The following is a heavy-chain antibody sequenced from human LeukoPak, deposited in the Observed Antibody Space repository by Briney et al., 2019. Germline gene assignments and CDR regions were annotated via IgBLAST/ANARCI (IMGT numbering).Heavy chain of an antibody. J-gene: IGHJ4*02. V-gene: IGHV3-30*04. Sequence: GGSLRLSCAASGFTFSSYAMHWVRQAPGKGLEWVAVISYDGSNKYYADSVKGRFTISRDNSKNTLYLQMNSLRAEDTAVYYCARAPSLLRWFGEYFDYWGQGTLVTVSS. D-gene: IGHD3-10*01. CDR1: GFTFSSYA. CDR2: ISYDGSNK. CDR3: ARAPSLLRWFGEYFDY.